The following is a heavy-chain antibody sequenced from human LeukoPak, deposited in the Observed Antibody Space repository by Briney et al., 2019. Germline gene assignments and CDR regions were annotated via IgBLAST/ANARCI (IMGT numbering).Heavy chain of an antibody. Sequence: PGGSLRLSCAASGFTFSSYAMSWVRQAPGKGLEWVSAISGSGGSTYYADSVKGRFTISRDNSKNTLYLQMNSLRDEDTAVYYCARGIAVAGTGLDYWGQGTLVTVSS. D-gene: IGHD6-19*01. CDR2: ISGSGGST. V-gene: IGHV3-23*01. J-gene: IGHJ4*02. CDR1: GFTFSSYA. CDR3: ARGIAVAGTGLDY.